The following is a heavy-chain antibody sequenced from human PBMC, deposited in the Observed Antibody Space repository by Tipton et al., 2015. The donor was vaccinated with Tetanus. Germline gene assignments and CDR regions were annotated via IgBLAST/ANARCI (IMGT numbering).Heavy chain of an antibody. Sequence: SLRLSCAASGFTFDDYAMHWVRQAPGKGLEWVSGISWNRGSKGYADSVKGRVTISRDNAKNSLYLQMNSLRAEDTALYYCAKESNPGSDYRWGRLAYWGQGALVPVSS. D-gene: IGHD1-26*01. CDR2: ISWNRGSK. CDR1: GFTFDDYA. V-gene: IGHV3-9*01. J-gene: IGHJ4*02. CDR3: AKESNPGSDYRWGRLAY.